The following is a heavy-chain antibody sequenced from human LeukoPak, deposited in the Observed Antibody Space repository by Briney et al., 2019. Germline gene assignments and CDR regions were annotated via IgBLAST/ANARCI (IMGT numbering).Heavy chain of an antibody. J-gene: IGHJ5*02. CDR3: ARGRYCSDGNCYHNWFDP. D-gene: IGHD2-15*01. CDR1: AYTFTGYY. V-gene: IGHV1-2*02. CDR2: INPNSGGT. Sequence: ASVKVSCKASAYTFTGYYMHWVRHAPGQGPERMGWINPNSGGTDYAKKFQGRVTITRDTSINTAYMEVISLRPDDTAVYYCARGRYCSDGNCYHNWFDPWGQGTLVIVSS.